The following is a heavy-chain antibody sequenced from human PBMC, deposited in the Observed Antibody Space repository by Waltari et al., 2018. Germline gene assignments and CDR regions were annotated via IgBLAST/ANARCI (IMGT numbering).Heavy chain of an antibody. D-gene: IGHD3-22*01. CDR3: ARGAYYYDSSGYAFDI. Sequence: QVQLVQSGAEVKKPGASVKVSCKASGYTFTSYAMHSVLPAPGQRLEWMGWINAGNGNTKYSQEFQGRVTITRDTSASTAYMELSSLRSEDMAVYYCARGAYYYDSSGYAFDIWGQGTMVTVSS. J-gene: IGHJ3*02. CDR1: GYTFTSYA. CDR2: INAGNGNT. V-gene: IGHV1-3*03.